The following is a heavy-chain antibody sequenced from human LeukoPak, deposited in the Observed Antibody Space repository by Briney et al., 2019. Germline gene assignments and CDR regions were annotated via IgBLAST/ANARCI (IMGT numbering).Heavy chain of an antibody. V-gene: IGHV3-7*03. CDR3: ARAGGCTAARSPTTPGYDD. CDR1: GFTFHTYW. CDR2: ISEDGSEK. J-gene: IGHJ4*02. Sequence: GGALTLSCAASGFTFHTYWMSWVRQAPGKGLEWVGSISEDGSEKYYVGSVKGRFTISRDNARKSVLLHMSSLRAEDTAVYYCARAGGCTAARSPTTPGYDDWGQGTLVAVSS. D-gene: IGHD2-8*02.